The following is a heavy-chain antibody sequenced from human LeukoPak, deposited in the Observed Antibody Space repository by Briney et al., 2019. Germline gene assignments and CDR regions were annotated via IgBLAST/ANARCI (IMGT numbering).Heavy chain of an antibody. V-gene: IGHV4-4*07. CDR1: GGSISSYY. CDR2: IYASGST. CDR3: AREVRYSSSWYQGY. Sequence: SETLSLTCTVSGGSISSYYWSWIRQPAGKGLEWIGRIYASGSTNYNPSLKSRVTMSVDTAKNLFSLKLTSVTAADTAVYYCAREVRYSSSWYQGYWGQGTLVTVSS. J-gene: IGHJ4*02. D-gene: IGHD6-13*01.